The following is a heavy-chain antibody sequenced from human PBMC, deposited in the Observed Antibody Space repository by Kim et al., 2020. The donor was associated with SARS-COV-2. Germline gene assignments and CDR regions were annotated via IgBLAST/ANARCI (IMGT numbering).Heavy chain of an antibody. J-gene: IGHJ6*02. Sequence: SRVTISVDTSKNQFSLKLSSVTAADTAVYYCAREAGYSYGLYYYYYGMDVWGQGTTVTVSS. V-gene: IGHV4-59*01. D-gene: IGHD5-18*01. CDR3: AREAGYSYGLYYYYYGMDV.